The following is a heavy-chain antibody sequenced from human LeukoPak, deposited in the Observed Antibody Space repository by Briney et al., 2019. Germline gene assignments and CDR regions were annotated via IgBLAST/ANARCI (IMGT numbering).Heavy chain of an antibody. V-gene: IGHV3-7*01. CDR1: GLTFNSYW. CDR3: ARQETSSYNGAFDI. Sequence: TGGCLRLSCAASGLTFNSYWMGWVRQAPGKGLEWVANIKKDGSEKYYVDSVKGRFTISRDNAKNSLYLQMNSLRADDTAVYYCARQETSSYNGAFDIWGQGTMVTVSS. D-gene: IGHD1-26*01. CDR2: IKKDGSEK. J-gene: IGHJ3*02.